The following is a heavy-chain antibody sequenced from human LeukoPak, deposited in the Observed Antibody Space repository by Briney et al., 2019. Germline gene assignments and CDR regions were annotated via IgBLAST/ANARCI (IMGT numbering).Heavy chain of an antibody. V-gene: IGHV3-23*01. D-gene: IGHD2-21*01. CDR1: GFTFSSYA. Sequence: PGGSLRLSCAASGFTFSSYAMSWVRQAPGKGLEWVSALSGSGGSTYYADSVKGRFTISRDNSKNTLYLQVNSLRAEDTATYYCAKVIPSYYYYYGMDVWGQGTTVTVSS. J-gene: IGHJ6*02. CDR2: LSGSGGST. CDR3: AKVIPSYYYYYGMDV.